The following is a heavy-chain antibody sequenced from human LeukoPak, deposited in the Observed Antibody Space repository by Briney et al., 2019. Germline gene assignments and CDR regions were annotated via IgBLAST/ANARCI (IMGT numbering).Heavy chain of an antibody. CDR1: GGTFSSYA. V-gene: IGHV1-69*05. D-gene: IGHD3-22*01. CDR2: IIPIFGTA. J-gene: IGHJ4*02. Sequence: ASVKVSCKASGGTFSSYAISWVRQAPGQGLEWMGGIIPIFGTANYAQKFQGRVTITTDESTSTAYMELSSLRSEDTAVYYCASSSGYYFLGDYWGQGTLVTVPS. CDR3: ASSSGYYFLGDY.